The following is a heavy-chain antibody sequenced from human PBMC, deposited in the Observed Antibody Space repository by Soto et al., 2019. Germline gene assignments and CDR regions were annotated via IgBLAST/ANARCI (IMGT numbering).Heavy chain of an antibody. J-gene: IGHJ6*02. CDR3: ARDQGYCSRQRCWNYGMDV. Sequence: ASVNVSCKASGYTFTSYAMHWVRQAPGQRLEWMGWINAGNGNTKYSQKFQGRVTITRDTSASTAYMELSSLRSEDTAVYYCARDQGYCSRQRCWNYGMDVWGQGTTVTVSS. CDR1: GYTFTSYA. D-gene: IGHD2-15*01. CDR2: INAGNGNT. V-gene: IGHV1-3*01.